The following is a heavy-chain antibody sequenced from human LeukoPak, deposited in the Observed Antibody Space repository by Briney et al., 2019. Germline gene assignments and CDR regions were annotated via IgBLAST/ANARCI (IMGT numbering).Heavy chain of an antibody. Sequence: PSETLSLTCAVYGGSFSGYYWSWIRQPPGKGLGRIGEINHSGSTNYNPSLKSRVTISVDTSKNQFSLKLSSVTAADTAVYYCAREVVPAATWFDPWGRGTLVTVSS. D-gene: IGHD2-2*01. V-gene: IGHV4-34*01. CDR1: GGSFSGYY. J-gene: IGHJ5*02. CDR2: INHSGST. CDR3: AREVVPAATWFDP.